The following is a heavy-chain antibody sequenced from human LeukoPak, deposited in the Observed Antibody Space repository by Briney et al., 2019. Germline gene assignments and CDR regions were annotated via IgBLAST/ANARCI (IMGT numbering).Heavy chain of an antibody. CDR3: ARVASYYDFWSGYSLGGMDV. D-gene: IGHD3-3*01. J-gene: IGHJ6*04. V-gene: IGHV4-4*07. CDR1: GGSISSYY. CDR2: IYTSGST. Sequence: PSETLSLTCTVSGGSISSYYWSWIRQPAGKGLEWIGRIYTSGSTNYNPSLKSRVTMSVDTSKNQFSLKLSSVTAADTAVYYCARVASYYDFWSGYSLGGMDVWGKGTTVTVSS.